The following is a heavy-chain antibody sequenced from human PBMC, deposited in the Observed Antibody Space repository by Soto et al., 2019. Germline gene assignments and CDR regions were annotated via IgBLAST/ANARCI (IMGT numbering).Heavy chain of an antibody. CDR3: ARGWYHNWFDP. Sequence: QVQLQESGPGLVKPSETLSLTCTVSGGSISSYYWSWIRQPPGKGLEWIGYIYYSGSTNYNPSLKSRVTISVDTSKNQFSLKLSSVTAADTAVYYCARGWYHNWFDPWGQGTLVTVSS. J-gene: IGHJ5*02. CDR1: GGSISSYY. V-gene: IGHV4-59*01. CDR2: IYYSGST. D-gene: IGHD6-13*01.